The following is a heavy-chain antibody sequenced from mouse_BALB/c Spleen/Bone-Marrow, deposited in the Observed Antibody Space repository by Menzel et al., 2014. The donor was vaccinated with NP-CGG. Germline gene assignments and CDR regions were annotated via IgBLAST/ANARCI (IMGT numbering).Heavy chain of an antibody. CDR1: GDSITSGY. Sequence: VQLQQSGPSLVKPSQTLFLTCSVTGDSITSGYRNWIRKFPGNKIEYMGFISYSGGTYYNPSLRSQISITRDTSKNQYYLHLNSVTTEDTATYYCARTHYYGWFDYWGQGTTLTVSS. D-gene: IGHD1-2*01. CDR2: ISYSGGT. J-gene: IGHJ2*01. CDR3: ARTHYYGWFDY. V-gene: IGHV3-8*02.